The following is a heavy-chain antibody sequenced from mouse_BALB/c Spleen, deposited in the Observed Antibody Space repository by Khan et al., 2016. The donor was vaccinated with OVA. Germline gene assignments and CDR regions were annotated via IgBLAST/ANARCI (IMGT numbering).Heavy chain of an antibody. CDR3: ARYRIDY. CDR1: GYTFTSYW. CDR2: INPTSGYT. J-gene: IGHJ2*01. D-gene: IGHD2-12*01. V-gene: IGHV1-7*01. Sequence: VQLQESGAELAKPGASVKMSCTASGYTFTSYWMHWIKQRPGQGLEWIGYINPTSGYTDYNQKFKDKATLTADKSVSTANIQLSSLTSNDSAVYYCARYRIDYWGQGTALTVSS.